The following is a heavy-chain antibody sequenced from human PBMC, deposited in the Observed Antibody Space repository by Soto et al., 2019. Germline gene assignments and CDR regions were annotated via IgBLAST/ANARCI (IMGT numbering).Heavy chain of an antibody. CDR3: ASRIRHRHAVAI. CDR1: GYSFSSYG. CDR2: IGAYNGNT. Sequence: ASVKVSCKASGYSFSSYGIHWVRQAPGQGLEWMGWIGAYNGNTNYAQKSQGRVTMTTDTPTSTANMELRSLTSDDTAVYYCASRIRHRHAVAIWGRGSMVIGSS. J-gene: IGHJ3*02. V-gene: IGHV1-18*04.